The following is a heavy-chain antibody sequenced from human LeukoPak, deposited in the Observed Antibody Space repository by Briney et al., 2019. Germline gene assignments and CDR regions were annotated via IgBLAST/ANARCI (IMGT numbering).Heavy chain of an antibody. J-gene: IGHJ4*02. CDR1: GFTVSSNY. CDR3: ARDRYDSSGYPHFDY. Sequence: GGSLRLSCAASGFTVSSNYMSWVRQAPGKGLEWVSVIYSGGSTYYADSVKGRFTISRDNSKNTLYLQTNSLRAEDTAVYYCARDRYDSSGYPHFDYWGQGTLVTVSS. CDR2: IYSGGST. V-gene: IGHV3-53*01. D-gene: IGHD3-22*01.